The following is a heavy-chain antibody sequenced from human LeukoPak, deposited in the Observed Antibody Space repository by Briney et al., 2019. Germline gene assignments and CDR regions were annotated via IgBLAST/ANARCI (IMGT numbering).Heavy chain of an antibody. V-gene: IGHV3-9*03. D-gene: IGHD3-3*01. Sequence: GGSLRLSCAASGFTFDDYAMHWVRQAPGKGLEWVSGISWNSGSIGYADSVKGRFTISRDNAKNSLYLQMNSLRAEDMALYYCAKVGVYDAFDTWGQGTMVTVSS. CDR2: ISWNSGSI. CDR3: AKVGVYDAFDT. CDR1: GFTFDDYA. J-gene: IGHJ3*02.